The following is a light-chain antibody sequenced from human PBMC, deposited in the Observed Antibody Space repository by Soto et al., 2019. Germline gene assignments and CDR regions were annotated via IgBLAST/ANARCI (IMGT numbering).Light chain of an antibody. V-gene: IGLV2-14*01. J-gene: IGLJ1*01. CDR1: SSDVGGYNY. CDR2: EVS. Sequence: ALAQPASVSGSPGQAITISCTGTSSDVGGYNYVSWYQQHPGKAPKLMIYEVSNRPSGVSDRFSGSKSGNTASLTISGLQAEDEADYYCTSYTSSSTPVFGTGTKVTVL. CDR3: TSYTSSSTPV.